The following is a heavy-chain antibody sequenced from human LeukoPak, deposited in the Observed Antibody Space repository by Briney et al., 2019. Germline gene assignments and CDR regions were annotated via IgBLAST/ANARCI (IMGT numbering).Heavy chain of an antibody. Sequence: SETLSLTCAVYGGSFSGYYWSWIRQPPGKGLEWIGEINHSGSTNYNPSLKSRVTISVDTSKNQFSLKLSSVTAADTAVYYRARTGIQLWPPRDYFDYWGQGTLVTVSS. V-gene: IGHV4-34*01. J-gene: IGHJ4*02. CDR3: ARTGIQLWPPRDYFDY. CDR1: GGSFSGYY. CDR2: INHSGST. D-gene: IGHD5-18*01.